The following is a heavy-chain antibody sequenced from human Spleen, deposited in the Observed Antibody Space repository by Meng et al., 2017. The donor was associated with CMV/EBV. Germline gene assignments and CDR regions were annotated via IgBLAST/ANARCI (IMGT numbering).Heavy chain of an antibody. J-gene: IGHJ4*02. CDR3: IWNDLGDY. Sequence: EVQLVESGGDSVKPGGSLRIYCAGPGFNFSDCWMSWVRQAPGKGLEWVGRIKSKTDGETADYNAPVKGRFTISRDDSKNTLYLQMNSLKTEDTAIYYCIWNDLGDYWGQGTLVTVAS. D-gene: IGHD1-1*01. CDR1: GFNFSDCW. V-gene: IGHV3-15*01. CDR2: IKSKTDGETA.